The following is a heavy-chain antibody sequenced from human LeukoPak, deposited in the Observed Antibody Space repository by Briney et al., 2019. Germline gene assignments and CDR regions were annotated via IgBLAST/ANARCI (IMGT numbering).Heavy chain of an antibody. Sequence: PGGSLRLSCAASGFTFSSYAMHWVRQAPGKGLEWVAVISYDGSNKYYADSVKGRFTISRDNSKNTLYLQMNSLRAEDTAVYYCASPIVVVTARYDSSGYPDYFDYWGQGTLVTVSS. CDR1: GFTFSSYA. V-gene: IGHV3-30-3*01. J-gene: IGHJ4*02. CDR3: ASPIVVVTARYDSSGYPDYFDY. D-gene: IGHD3-22*01. CDR2: ISYDGSNK.